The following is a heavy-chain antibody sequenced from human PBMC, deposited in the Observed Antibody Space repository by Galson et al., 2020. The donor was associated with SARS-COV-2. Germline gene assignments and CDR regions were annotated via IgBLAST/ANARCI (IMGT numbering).Heavy chain of an antibody. CDR2: ISSSGSTI. V-gene: IGHV3-11*01. CDR1: GFTFSDYY. Sequence: NSGGSLRLSCAASGFTFSDYYMSWIRQAPGKGLEWVSYISSSGSTIYYADSVKGRFTISRDNAKNSLYLQMNSLRAENTAVYYCARDTLCPLWFGECATIHAFDIWGQGTMVTVSS. J-gene: IGHJ3*02. CDR3: ARDTLCPLWFGECATIHAFDI. D-gene: IGHD3-10*01.